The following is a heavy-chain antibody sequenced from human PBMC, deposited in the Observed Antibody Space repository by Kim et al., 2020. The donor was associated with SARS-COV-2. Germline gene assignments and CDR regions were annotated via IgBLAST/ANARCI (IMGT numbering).Heavy chain of an antibody. Sequence: SGSTNYHPSLKSRVTISVDTSKNQFSLKLSSVAAADTAVYYCARGRAFDPWGQGTLVTVSS. J-gene: IGHJ5*02. CDR2: SGST. CDR3: ARGRAFDP. V-gene: IGHV4-34*01.